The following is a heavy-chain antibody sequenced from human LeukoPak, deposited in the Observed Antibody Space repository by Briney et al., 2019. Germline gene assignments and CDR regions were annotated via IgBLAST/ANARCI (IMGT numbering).Heavy chain of an antibody. CDR1: GGSIISSTYC. CDR3: GRVTVTSNCFDP. V-gene: IGHV4-39*01. Sequence: SETLSLTCTVSGGSIISSTYCWGWIRQPPGKGLEWIGTIYYSGSTYYNPSLRSRVTISVDTSKNQFSLKLSSVTAADTAVYYCGRVTVTSNCFDPWGQGTLITVSS. D-gene: IGHD4-11*01. J-gene: IGHJ5*02. CDR2: IYYSGST.